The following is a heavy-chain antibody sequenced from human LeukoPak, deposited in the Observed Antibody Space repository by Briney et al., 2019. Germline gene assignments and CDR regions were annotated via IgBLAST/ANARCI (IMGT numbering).Heavy chain of an antibody. CDR3: ARDKPGYCSGGSCYRKDKYYYYSYMDV. V-gene: IGHV4-59*01. J-gene: IGHJ6*03. CDR1: GGSISSYY. Sequence: PSETLSLTCTVSGGSISSYYWSWIRQPPGKGLEWIGYIYYSGSTNYNPPLKSRVTISVDTSKNQFSLKLSSVTAADTAVYYCARDKPGYCSGGSCYRKDKYYYYSYMDVWGKGTTVTVSS. D-gene: IGHD2-15*01. CDR2: IYYSGST.